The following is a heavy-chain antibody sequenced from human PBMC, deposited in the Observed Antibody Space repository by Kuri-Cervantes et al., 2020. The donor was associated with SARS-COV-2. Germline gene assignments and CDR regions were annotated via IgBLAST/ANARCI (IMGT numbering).Heavy chain of an antibody. J-gene: IGHJ6*03. D-gene: IGHD1/OR15-1a*01. CDR3: ARYVRAPSQNNYYMDV. CDR2: IKEDGGIK. CDR1: GFTFSSYS. V-gene: IGHV3-7*01. Sequence: GESLKISCAASGFTFSSYSMNWVRQAPGKGLEWVANIKEDGGIKYYVDSVKGRFTISRDNAEKSVYLQMNSLRAEDTAVYYRARYVRAPSQNNYYMDVWGKGTTVTVSS.